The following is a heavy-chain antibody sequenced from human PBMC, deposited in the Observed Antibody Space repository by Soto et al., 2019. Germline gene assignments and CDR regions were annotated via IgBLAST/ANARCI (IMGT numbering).Heavy chain of an antibody. V-gene: IGHV3-23*01. Sequence: GGSLRLSCAASGFTFSSYAMSWVRQAPGKGLEWVSAISGSGGSTYYADSVKDRFTISRDNSKNTLYLQMNSLRAEDTAVYYCAKDGVVAATKEYYFYYWGQGTLVTVSS. CDR1: GFTFSSYA. CDR2: ISGSGGST. CDR3: AKDGVVAATKEYYFYY. J-gene: IGHJ4*02. D-gene: IGHD2-15*01.